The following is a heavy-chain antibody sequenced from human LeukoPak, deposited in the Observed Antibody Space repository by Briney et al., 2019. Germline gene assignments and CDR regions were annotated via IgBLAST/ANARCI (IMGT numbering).Heavy chain of an antibody. CDR2: FSASGGTT. D-gene: IGHD1-26*01. CDR1: GFTFSRSA. Sequence: PGGSLRLSCAASGFTFSRSAMNWVRQAPGKGLEWVSSFSASGGTTYYADSVKGRFTISRHNSKNTLSVQMNSLRAEDTAVYYCAKANYSGSYYFDSWGQGTLVTVSS. V-gene: IGHV3-23*01. CDR3: AKANYSGSYYFDS. J-gene: IGHJ4*02.